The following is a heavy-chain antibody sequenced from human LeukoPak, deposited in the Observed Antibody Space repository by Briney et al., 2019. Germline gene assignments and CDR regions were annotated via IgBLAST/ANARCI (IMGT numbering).Heavy chain of an antibody. Sequence: GRSLRLSCAVSGFTFSSYGMHWVRQAPGKGLEWVAVIWYDGSNKYYADSVKGRFTISRDNSKNTLYLQMNSLRAEDTAVYYCCRTNGSGSYWFVDYWGQGTLVTVSS. CDR2: IWYDGSNK. CDR3: CRTNGSGSYWFVDY. V-gene: IGHV3-33*01. D-gene: IGHD3-10*01. CDR1: GFTFSSYG. J-gene: IGHJ4*02.